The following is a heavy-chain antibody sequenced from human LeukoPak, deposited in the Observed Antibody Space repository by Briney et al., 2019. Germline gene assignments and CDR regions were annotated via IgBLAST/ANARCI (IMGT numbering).Heavy chain of an antibody. CDR3: ARRYDYVWGSPPYGMDV. Sequence: SETLSLTCAVYGGSFSGYYWSWIRQPPGKGLEWIGEINHSGSTNYNPSLKSRVTISVDTSKNQFSLKLSSVTAADTAVYYCARRYDYVWGSPPYGMDVWSQGTTVTVSS. CDR1: GGSFSGYY. J-gene: IGHJ6*02. V-gene: IGHV4-34*01. CDR2: INHSGST. D-gene: IGHD3-16*01.